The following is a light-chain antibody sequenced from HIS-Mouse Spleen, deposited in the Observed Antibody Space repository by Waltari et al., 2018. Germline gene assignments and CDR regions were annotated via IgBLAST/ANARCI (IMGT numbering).Light chain of an antibody. CDR2: EVS. CDR1: SSDVGSYNR. V-gene: IGLV2-18*01. CDR3: SLYTSSSTLV. J-gene: IGLJ2*01. Sequence: QSALTQPPSVSGSPGQSVTISCTGTSSDVGSYNRVSRYQQPPGTAPKLMIYEVSNRPSGDPDRFSGSKSGNTASLTISGLQAEDEADYYCSLYTSSSTLVFGGATKLTVL.